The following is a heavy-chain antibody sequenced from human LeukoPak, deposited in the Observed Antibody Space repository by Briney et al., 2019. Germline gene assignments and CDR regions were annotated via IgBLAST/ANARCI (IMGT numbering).Heavy chain of an antibody. Sequence: GGSLRLSCAASGFTLSSYAMSWVRQAPGEGLGWGSAISGSGGSTYYADSVKGRFTISRDNSKNTLYLQMNSLRAEDTAVYYCAKQRVAGAPFFDYWGQGTLVTVSS. J-gene: IGHJ4*02. V-gene: IGHV3-23*01. CDR2: ISGSGGST. D-gene: IGHD6-19*01. CDR1: GFTLSSYA. CDR3: AKQRVAGAPFFDY.